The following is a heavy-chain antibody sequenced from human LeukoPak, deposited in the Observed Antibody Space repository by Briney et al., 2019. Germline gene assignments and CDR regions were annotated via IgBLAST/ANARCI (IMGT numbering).Heavy chain of an antibody. V-gene: IGHV3-23*01. CDR2: IGGRGGST. CDR1: GFRFSDYT. J-gene: IGHJ5*02. D-gene: IGHD3-16*01. CDR3: GKEGGA. Sequence: GGSLRLSCAASGFRFSDYTMTWVRQAPGKGPEWVPAIGGRGGSTYYADFLGGRFTISRDNSKDMLYLQMNSLKVEDTATYYCGKEGGAWGQGTKVTVSS.